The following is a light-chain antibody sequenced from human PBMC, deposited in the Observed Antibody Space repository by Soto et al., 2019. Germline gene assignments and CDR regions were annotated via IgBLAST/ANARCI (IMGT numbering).Light chain of an antibody. CDR3: QHYNTYLWT. CDR1: QSLGSTW. Sequence: DIQMTQSPSTLSASVGDRVTITCRASQSLGSTWLAWYQQKPGTAPKLLIYDASSLESGVPSRFSGSGSGTTFTLTISNLQPDDFATYFCQHYNTYLWTFGQGTRVE. J-gene: IGKJ1*01. CDR2: DAS. V-gene: IGKV1-5*01.